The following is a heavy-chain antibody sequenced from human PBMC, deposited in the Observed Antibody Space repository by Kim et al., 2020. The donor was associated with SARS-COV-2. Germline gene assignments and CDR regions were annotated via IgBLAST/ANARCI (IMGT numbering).Heavy chain of an antibody. V-gene: IGHV3-30*07. J-gene: IGHJ4*02. Sequence: DSVKGRFTISRDNSKNTLYLQMNSLRAEDTAVYYCARAGRYYDSSGPFDYWGQGTLVTVSS. CDR3: ARAGRYYDSSGPFDY. D-gene: IGHD3-22*01.